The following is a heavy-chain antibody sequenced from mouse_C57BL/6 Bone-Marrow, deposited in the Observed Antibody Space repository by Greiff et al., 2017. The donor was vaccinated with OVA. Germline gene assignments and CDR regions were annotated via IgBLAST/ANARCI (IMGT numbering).Heavy chain of an antibody. D-gene: IGHD1-1*01. CDR1: GYTFTSYW. V-gene: IGHV1-55*01. CDR2: IYPGSGST. CDR3: AADYYGSSYCFDY. J-gene: IGHJ2*01. Sequence: QVQLQQPGAELVKPGASVKMSCKASGYTFTSYWITWVKQRPGQGLEWIGDIYPGSGSTNYNEKFKSKATLTVETSSSTAYMQRSSLTSEASAVYFCAADYYGSSYCFDYGGQGTTLTVSS.